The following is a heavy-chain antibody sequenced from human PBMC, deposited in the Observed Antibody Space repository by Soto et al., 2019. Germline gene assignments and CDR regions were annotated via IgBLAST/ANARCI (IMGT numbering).Heavy chain of an antibody. D-gene: IGHD3-22*01. J-gene: IGHJ4*02. CDR1: GFTFSSYA. CDR3: ANAVSAFLYYDSSGYSLFDY. Sequence: GGSLRLSCAASGFTFSSYAMSWVRQAPGKGLEWVSAISGSGGSTYYADSVKGRFTISRDNSKNTLYLQMNSLRAEDTAVYYCANAVSAFLYYDSSGYSLFDYWGQGTLVTVSS. V-gene: IGHV3-23*01. CDR2: ISGSGGST.